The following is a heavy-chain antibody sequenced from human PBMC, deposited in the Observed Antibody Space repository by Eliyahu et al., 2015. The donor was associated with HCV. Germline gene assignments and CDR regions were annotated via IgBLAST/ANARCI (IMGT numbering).Heavy chain of an antibody. Sequence: QVQLVESGXGVVQXGRSLRLSCAASGXPFSSYGMHWVRQAPGKGLEWVXVXSYDGSNKYYADSVKGRFTISRDNSKNTLYLQMNSLRAEDTAVYYCAKDSTATFRYYFDYWGQGTLVTVSS. CDR2: XSYDGSNK. J-gene: IGHJ4*02. CDR3: AKDSTATFRYYFDY. D-gene: IGHD1-14*01. V-gene: IGHV3-30*18. CDR1: GXPFSSYG.